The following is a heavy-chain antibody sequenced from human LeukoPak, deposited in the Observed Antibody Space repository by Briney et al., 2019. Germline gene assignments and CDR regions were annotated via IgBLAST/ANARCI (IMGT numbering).Heavy chain of an antibody. Sequence: SETLSLTCAVYGGSFSGYYWSWIRQPPGKGLEWIGEINHSGSTNYNPSLKSRVTISVDTSKNQFSLKLSSVTAADTAVYYCAKLPTGFPNWFDPWGQGTLVTVSS. V-gene: IGHV4-34*01. CDR3: AKLPTGFPNWFDP. CDR2: INHSGST. CDR1: GGSFSGYY. J-gene: IGHJ5*02. D-gene: IGHD4-23*01.